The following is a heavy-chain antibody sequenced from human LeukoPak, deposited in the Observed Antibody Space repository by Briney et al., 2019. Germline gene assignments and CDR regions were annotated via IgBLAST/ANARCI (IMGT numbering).Heavy chain of an antibody. CDR2: ISSSGSTI. CDR3: ARESGERGYSYGFRYFDY. J-gene: IGHJ4*02. V-gene: IGHV3-48*03. D-gene: IGHD5-18*01. CDR1: GFTFSSYE. Sequence: PGGSLRLSCAASGFTFSSYEMNWVRQAPGKGLEWVSYISSSGSTIYYADSVKGRFTISRDNAKNPLYLQMNSLRAEDTAVYYCARESGERGYSYGFRYFDYWGQGTLVTVSS.